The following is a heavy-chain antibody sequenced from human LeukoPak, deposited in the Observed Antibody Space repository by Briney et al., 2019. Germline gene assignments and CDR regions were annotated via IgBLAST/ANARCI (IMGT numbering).Heavy chain of an antibody. CDR1: GGSISSSSYY. D-gene: IGHD3-22*01. J-gene: IGHJ4*02. CDR2: IYYSGST. Sequence: ASETLSLTCTVSGGSISSSSYYWGWIRQPPGKGLEWIGSIYYSGSTYYNPARKSQFTISVDTSKNQFSLKLSSVTAADTAVYYCARILISYDSSGYYYENYFDYWGQGTLVTVSS. CDR3: ARILISYDSSGYYYENYFDY. V-gene: IGHV4-39*07.